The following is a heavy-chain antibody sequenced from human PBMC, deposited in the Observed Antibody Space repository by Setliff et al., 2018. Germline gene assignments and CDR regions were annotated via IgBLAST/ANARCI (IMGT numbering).Heavy chain of an antibody. Sequence: GGSLRLSCAASGFTFSDYSMNWVRQAPGKGLEWLSYISSSSGTIFYADSVKGRFSISRDSAKSSLFLQMNSLRPEDTAVYYCARSPAARINYYYYYMDVWGKGTTVTVSS. CDR1: GFTFSDYS. J-gene: IGHJ6*03. CDR3: ARSPAARINYYYYYMDV. D-gene: IGHD2-2*01. CDR2: ISSSSGTI. V-gene: IGHV3-48*01.